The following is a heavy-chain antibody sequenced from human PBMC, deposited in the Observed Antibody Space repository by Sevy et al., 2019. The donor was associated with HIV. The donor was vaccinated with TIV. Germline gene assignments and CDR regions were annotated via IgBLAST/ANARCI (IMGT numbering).Heavy chain of an antibody. J-gene: IGHJ4*02. CDR1: GFTFSTYN. Sequence: GGSLRLSCAASGFTFSTYNMNWVRQAPGKGLEWISCISSSSNTIDYADSVKGRFTISRDNAKNSVYLQMNSLRGEDTAVYYCTRGKGSSDYWGQGTLVTVSS. CDR3: TRGKGSSDY. D-gene: IGHD6-6*01. CDR2: ISSSSNTI. V-gene: IGHV3-48*01.